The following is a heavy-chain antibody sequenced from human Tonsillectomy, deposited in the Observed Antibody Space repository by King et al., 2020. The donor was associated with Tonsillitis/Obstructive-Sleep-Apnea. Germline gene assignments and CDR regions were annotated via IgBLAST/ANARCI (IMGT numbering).Heavy chain of an antibody. V-gene: IGHV5-51*01. CDR3: ARHRTSGSLEPGGY. D-gene: IGHD1-26*01. CDR2: IYPGDSDT. Sequence: QLVQSGAEVKKPGESLKISCEGSGYSFTTYWIVWVRQMPGKGLEWMGIIYPGDSDTSYSPFFQGQVPISADKSISTAYLQWSSLKGSDTAMYYCARHRTSGSLEPGGYWGQGTLVTVSS. CDR1: GYSFTTYW. J-gene: IGHJ4*02.